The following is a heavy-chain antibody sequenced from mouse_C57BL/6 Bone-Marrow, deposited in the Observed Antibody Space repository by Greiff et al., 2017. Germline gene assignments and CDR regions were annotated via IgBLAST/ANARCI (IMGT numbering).Heavy chain of an antibody. V-gene: IGHV1-55*01. D-gene: IGHD1-1*01. CDR3: ARPITTVVAYYYAMDY. Sequence: QVQLQQPGAELVKPGASVKMSCKASGYTFTSYWITWVKQRPGQGLEWIGDIYPGSGSTNYNEKFKSKATLTVDTSSSTAYMQLSSLTSEDYAVYYCARPITTVVAYYYAMDYWGQGTSVTVSS. CDR1: GYTFTSYW. CDR2: IYPGSGST. J-gene: IGHJ4*01.